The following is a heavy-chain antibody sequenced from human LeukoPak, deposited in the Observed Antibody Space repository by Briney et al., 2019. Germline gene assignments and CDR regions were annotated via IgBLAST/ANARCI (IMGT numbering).Heavy chain of an antibody. D-gene: IGHD6-19*01. Sequence: GASVKVACKASGYTFTSYGISWVRQAPGQGLEWMGWISAYNGNTNYAQKLQGRVTMTTDTSTSTAYMELRSLRSDDTAVYYCARQRGGSGWYSFDYWGQGTLVTVSS. CDR3: ARQRGGSGWYSFDY. CDR2: ISAYNGNT. CDR1: GYTFTSYG. J-gene: IGHJ4*02. V-gene: IGHV1-18*01.